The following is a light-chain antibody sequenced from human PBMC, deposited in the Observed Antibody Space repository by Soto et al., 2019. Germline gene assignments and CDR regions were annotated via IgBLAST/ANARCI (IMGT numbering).Light chain of an antibody. CDR3: QSYDSSLSGYV. CDR1: SSNIGAGYD. V-gene: IGLV1-40*01. Sequence: QSVLTQPPSVSGAPGQRVTTSCTGSSSNIGAGYDVHWYQQLPGTAPKLLIYGNSNRPSGVPDRFSGSKSGTSVSLAITGLQAEDEADYYCQSYDSSLSGYVFGTGTKLTVL. CDR2: GNS. J-gene: IGLJ1*01.